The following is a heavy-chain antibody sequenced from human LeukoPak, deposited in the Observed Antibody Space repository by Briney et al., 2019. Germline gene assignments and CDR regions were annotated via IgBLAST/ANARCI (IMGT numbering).Heavy chain of an antibody. CDR2: IYYSGST. V-gene: IGHV4-39*07. CDR3: ARRGKTYGYADY. J-gene: IGHJ4*02. Sequence: SETLSLTCTVSGGSISSSSYYWGWIRQPPGKGLEWIGSIYYSGSTYYNPSLKSRVTISVDTSKNQFSLKLTSVTAADTAVYYCARRGKTYGYADYWGQGTLVTVSS. D-gene: IGHD5-12*01. CDR1: GGSISSSSYY.